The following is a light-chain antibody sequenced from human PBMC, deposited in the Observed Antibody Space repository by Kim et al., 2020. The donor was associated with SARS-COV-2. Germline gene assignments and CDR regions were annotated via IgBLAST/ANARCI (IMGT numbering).Light chain of an antibody. V-gene: IGKV3-15*01. CDR3: QQYNNWPLT. CDR2: GAS. CDR1: QSVSSN. Sequence: VSPGERATLSCRASQSVSSNLAWYQQKPGQAPRLLIFGASTRATGIPARFSGSGSGTEFTLTISSLQSEDFAVYYCQQYNNWPLTFGQGTKVDIK. J-gene: IGKJ1*01.